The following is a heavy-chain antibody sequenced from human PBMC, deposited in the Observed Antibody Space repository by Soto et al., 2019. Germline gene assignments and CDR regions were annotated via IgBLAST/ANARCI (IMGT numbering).Heavy chain of an antibody. CDR1: GFTFSSYA. J-gene: IGHJ4*02. V-gene: IGHV3-30-3*01. D-gene: IGHD5-18*01. CDR3: ARDVDTAMVMSY. Sequence: GGSLRLSCAASGFTFSSYAMHWVRQAPGKGLEWVAVIPYDGSNKYYADSVKGRFTISRDNSKNTLYLQMNSLRAEDTAVYYCARDVDTAMVMSYWGQGTLVTVS. CDR2: IPYDGSNK.